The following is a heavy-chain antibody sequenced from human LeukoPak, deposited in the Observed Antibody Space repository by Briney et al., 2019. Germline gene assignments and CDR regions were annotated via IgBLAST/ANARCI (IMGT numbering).Heavy chain of an antibody. CDR3: ARDCSGGSCHKGAFDI. CDR2: ISSSSSYI. Sequence: GGSLRLSCAASGFTFSSYSMNWVRQAPGKGLEWVSSISSSSSYIYYADSVKGRFTISRDNAKNSLYLQMNSLRAEDTAVYYCARDCSGGSCHKGAFDIWGQGTMVTVSS. D-gene: IGHD2-15*01. J-gene: IGHJ3*02. V-gene: IGHV3-21*01. CDR1: GFTFSSYS.